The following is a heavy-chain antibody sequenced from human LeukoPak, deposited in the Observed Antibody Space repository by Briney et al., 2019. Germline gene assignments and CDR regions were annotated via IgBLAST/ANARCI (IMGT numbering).Heavy chain of an antibody. V-gene: IGHV1-2*02. CDR2: INPNSGGT. D-gene: IGHD6-19*01. J-gene: IGHJ4*02. CDR3: ARGPSSGWSNFPHN. CDR1: GYTFTGYY. Sequence: VASVKVSCKASGYTFTGYYMHWVRQAPGQGLEWMGWINPNSGGTNYAQKFQGRVTMTRDTSISTAYMELSRLRSDDTAVYYCARGPSSGWSNFPHNWGQGTLVTVSS.